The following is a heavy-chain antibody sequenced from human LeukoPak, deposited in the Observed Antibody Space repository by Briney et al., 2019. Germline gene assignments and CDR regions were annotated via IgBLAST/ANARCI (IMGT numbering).Heavy chain of an antibody. J-gene: IGHJ3*02. Sequence: SGGSLRLSCAASGFTFDDYAMHWVRQAPGKGLEWVSGISWNSGSIGYADSVKGRFTISRDNAKNSLYLQMNSLRAEDMALYYCAKDIGGSYSGAFDIWGQGTMVTVSS. V-gene: IGHV3-9*03. D-gene: IGHD1-26*01. CDR3: AKDIGGSYSGAFDI. CDR1: GFTFDDYA. CDR2: ISWNSGSI.